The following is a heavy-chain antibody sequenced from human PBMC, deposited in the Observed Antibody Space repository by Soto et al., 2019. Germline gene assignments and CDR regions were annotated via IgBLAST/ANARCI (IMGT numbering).Heavy chain of an antibody. CDR2: IIPILGIA. V-gene: IGHV1-69*02. J-gene: IGHJ3*01. D-gene: IGHD1-1*01. CDR1: GGTFSSYT. Sequence: QVQLVQSGAEVKKPGSSVKVSCKASGGTFSSYTISWVRQAPGQGLEWMGRIIPILGIANYAQKFQGRVTITADKSASKANRELSSLRSEETAVYYGGGCARKGTPVWGQGTMVPVSS. CDR3: GGCARKGTPV.